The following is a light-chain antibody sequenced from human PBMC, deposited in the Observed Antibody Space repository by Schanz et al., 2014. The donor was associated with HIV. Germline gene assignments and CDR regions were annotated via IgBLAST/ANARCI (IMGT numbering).Light chain of an antibody. CDR3: QQYATSPWT. CDR2: DAS. Sequence: EIVLTQFPGTLSLSPGERATLSCRASQTVNTNYLAWYQQKPGQAPRLLIYDASNRATGIPDRFSGRGSGTDFTLTISRLESEDFAVYYCQQYATSPWTFGQGTNVDVK. V-gene: IGKV3-20*01. J-gene: IGKJ1*01. CDR1: QTVNTNY.